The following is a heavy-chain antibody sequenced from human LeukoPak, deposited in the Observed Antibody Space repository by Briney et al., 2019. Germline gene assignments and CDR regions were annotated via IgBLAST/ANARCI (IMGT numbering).Heavy chain of an antibody. Sequence: ASVKVSCKASGYAFTGYYMHWVRQAPGQGLEWMRWINPNSGGTNYAQKFQGRVTMTRDTSISTAYMELSRLRSDDTAVYYCATSRTSGSYYGTFDYWGQGTLVTVSS. CDR3: ATSRTSGSYYGTFDY. CDR1: GYAFTGYY. CDR2: INPNSGGT. D-gene: IGHD1-26*01. V-gene: IGHV1-2*02. J-gene: IGHJ4*02.